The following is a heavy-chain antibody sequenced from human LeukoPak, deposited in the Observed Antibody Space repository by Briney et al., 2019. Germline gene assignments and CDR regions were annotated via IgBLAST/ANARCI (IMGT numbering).Heavy chain of an antibody. J-gene: IGHJ3*02. Sequence: GGSLRLSCAASGFTFSSYGMHWVRQAPGKGLEWVAVIWYDGSIKYYADSVKGRFTISRDNPKNTLYLQMNSLRAEDTAVYYCARVGSGSYFLDGFDNWGQGTMVTVSS. CDR3: ARVGSGSYFLDGFDN. CDR2: IWYDGSIK. CDR1: GFTFSSYG. D-gene: IGHD1-26*01. V-gene: IGHV3-33*01.